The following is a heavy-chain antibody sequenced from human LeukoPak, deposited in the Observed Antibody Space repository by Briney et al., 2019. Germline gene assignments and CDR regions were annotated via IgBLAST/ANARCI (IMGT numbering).Heavy chain of an antibody. CDR3: ARGTDNYYDQSGRQNYRFDY. D-gene: IGHD3-22*01. Sequence: ASVKVSCKASGYTFTSYYMHWVRQAPGQGLEWMGIINPSGGSTSYAQKFQGRVTMTRDKSISTAYMELSRLGSDDTAVYYCARGTDNYYDQSGRQNYRFDYWGQGTLVTVSS. J-gene: IGHJ4*02. CDR2: INPSGGST. V-gene: IGHV1-46*01. CDR1: GYTFTSYY.